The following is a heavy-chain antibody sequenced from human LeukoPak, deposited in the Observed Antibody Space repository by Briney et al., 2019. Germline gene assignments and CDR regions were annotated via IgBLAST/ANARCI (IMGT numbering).Heavy chain of an antibody. CDR1: GGSISSYY. V-gene: IGHV4-59*01. Sequence: PSETLSLTCTVSGGSISSYYWSWIRQPPGKGLEWIGHIYYSGSTNYNPSLKSRISISVGTSKNQFSLKLSSVTAADTAVYYCARGLSYSYYYMDVWGKGTTVTISS. CDR2: IYYSGST. D-gene: IGHD6-19*01. CDR3: ARGLSYSYYYMDV. J-gene: IGHJ6*03.